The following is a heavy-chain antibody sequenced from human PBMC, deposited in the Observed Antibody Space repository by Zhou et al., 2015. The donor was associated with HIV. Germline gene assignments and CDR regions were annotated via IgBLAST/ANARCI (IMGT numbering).Heavy chain of an antibody. CDR3: ARGGQQLVPRDFGY. CDR1: GVTFDNYA. J-gene: IGHJ4*02. CDR2: IIPIFGTA. D-gene: IGHD6-13*01. Sequence: QVQLVQSGAGVKKPGSSVKVSCKTSGVTFDNYAISWLRQAPGQGLEWMGGIIPIFGTANYAQKFQGRVTITADESTSTAYMELSSLRSEDTAVYYCARGGQQLVPRDFGYWGQGTLVTVSS. V-gene: IGHV1-69*12.